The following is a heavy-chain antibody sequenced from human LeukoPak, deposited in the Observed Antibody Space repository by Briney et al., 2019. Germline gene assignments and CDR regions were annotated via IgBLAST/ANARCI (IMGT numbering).Heavy chain of an antibody. V-gene: IGHV3-23*01. D-gene: IGHD3-10*01. CDR1: GFTFSSYA. CDR3: ARGRITMVRGVAPLDFDY. J-gene: IGHJ4*02. CDR2: ISGSGGST. Sequence: PGGSLRLSCAASGFTFSSYAMSWVRQAPGKGLEWVSAISGSGGSTYYADSVKGRFTISRDNSKNTLYLQMNSLRAEDTAVYYCARGRITMVRGVAPLDFDYWGQGTLVTVSS.